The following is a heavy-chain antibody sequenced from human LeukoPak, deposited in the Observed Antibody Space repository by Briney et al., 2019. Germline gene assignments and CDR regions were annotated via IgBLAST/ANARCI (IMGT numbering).Heavy chain of an antibody. Sequence: PAGGSLRLSCAASGFTFSSYAMHWVRQAPGKGLEWVAVISYDGSNKYYADSVKGRFTISRDNSKNTLYLQMNSLRAEDTAVYYCASSERGYSYGNDAFDIWGQGTMVTVSS. V-gene: IGHV3-30-3*01. CDR2: ISYDGSNK. CDR1: GFTFSSYA. D-gene: IGHD5-18*01. CDR3: ASSERGYSYGNDAFDI. J-gene: IGHJ3*02.